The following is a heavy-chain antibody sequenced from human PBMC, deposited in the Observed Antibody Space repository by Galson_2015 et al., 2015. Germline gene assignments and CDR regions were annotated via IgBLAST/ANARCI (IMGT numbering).Heavy chain of an antibody. J-gene: IGHJ5*02. CDR2: IYYSGST. D-gene: IGHD2-2*01. Sequence: ETLSLTCTVSGGSISRYYWSWFRQPPVKGLEWIGYIYYSGSTNYNPSLKSRVTISVDTSKNQFSLKLSSVTAADTAVYYCARGGEVPAAISSEDWFDPSGQGTLVTVSS. CDR3: ARGGEVPAAISSEDWFDP. CDR1: GGSISRYY. V-gene: IGHV4-59*01.